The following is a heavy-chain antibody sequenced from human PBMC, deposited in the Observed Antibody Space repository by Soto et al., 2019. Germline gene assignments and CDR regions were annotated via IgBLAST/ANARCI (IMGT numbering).Heavy chain of an antibody. CDR1: GGAISTGGYY. D-gene: IGHD4-17*01. J-gene: IGHJ3*02. CDR2: IYHSGMT. CDR3: ATVRWELHDAFDI. Sequence: QVQLQESGPGLVKPSQTLSLTCTVSGGAISTGGYYWSWIRQHPGRGLEWIGYIYHSGMTFSNASLQSRVAISIDTSENQFSLKLSSVTAADTAVYYCATVRWELHDAFDIWGHGTMVSVSS. V-gene: IGHV4-31*03.